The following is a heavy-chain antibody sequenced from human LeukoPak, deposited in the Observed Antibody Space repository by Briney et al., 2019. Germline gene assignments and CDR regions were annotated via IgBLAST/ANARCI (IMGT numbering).Heavy chain of an antibody. D-gene: IGHD6-13*01. CDR1: GFTFSSYS. V-gene: IGHV3-21*01. CDR2: ISSSSSYI. J-gene: IGHJ4*02. CDR3: ARDSGSTWFFDY. Sequence: PGGPLRLSCAASGFTFSSYSMNWVRQAPGEGLEWVSSISSSSSYIHYADSVKGRFTISRDNAKNSLYLQMNSLRAEDTAGYYCARDSGSTWFFDYWGQGTLVTVSS.